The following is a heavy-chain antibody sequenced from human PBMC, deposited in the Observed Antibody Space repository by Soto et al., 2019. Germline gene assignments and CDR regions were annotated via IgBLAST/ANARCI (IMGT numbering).Heavy chain of an antibody. D-gene: IGHD3-22*01. Sequence: EVQVVESGGGLVKPGGSLRLSCAASGFTFSNAWMSWVRQAPGKGLEWVGRIKSKTDGGTTDYAAPVKGRFTISRDDSQNTLYLQMNSLKTEDTAVYYCTTGVRDSSGSMRLHYYYDMDVWGQGTTVTVSS. V-gene: IGHV3-15*01. CDR2: IKSKTDGGTT. J-gene: IGHJ6*02. CDR3: TTGVRDSSGSMRLHYYYDMDV. CDR1: GFTFSNAW.